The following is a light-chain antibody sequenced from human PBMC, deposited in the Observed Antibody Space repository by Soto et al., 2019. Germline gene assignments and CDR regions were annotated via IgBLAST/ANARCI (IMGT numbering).Light chain of an antibody. CDR2: AAS. CDR3: QQYSIYPFS. Sequence: DIQMTQSPSSLSASVGDRVTITCRASQGINNYLAWFQQKPGKAPKSLINAASTLQSGVSSRFSGSGSGTDFKLTISSLQPEDFATDYCQQYSIYPFSFGPRTNVALK. V-gene: IGKV1-16*01. CDR1: QGINNY. J-gene: IGKJ3*01.